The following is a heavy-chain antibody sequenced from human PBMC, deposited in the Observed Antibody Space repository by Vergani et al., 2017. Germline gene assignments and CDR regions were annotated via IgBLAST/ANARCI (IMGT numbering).Heavy chain of an antibody. V-gene: IGHV3-9*02. CDR1: GFTSAGYA. CDR3: ANDLGISTAGGRFDS. Sequence: EVQLEESGGGLVLPGRSLRLSCVASGFTSAGYAMHWVRQAPGKGLEWVSGICWNSNSIGYADSVKGRFTIFRDNAKNSLYLQMNSLRAEDTALYYCANDLGISTAGGRFDSWGQGKRVTVSS. J-gene: IGHJ5*01. D-gene: IGHD3-16*01. CDR2: ICWNSNSI.